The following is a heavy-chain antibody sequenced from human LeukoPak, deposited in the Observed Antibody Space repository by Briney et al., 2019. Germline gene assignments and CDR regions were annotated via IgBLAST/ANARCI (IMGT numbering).Heavy chain of an antibody. CDR3: ARGRGYYDSSGYYEPFDY. CDR2: LCYSGST. CDR1: DDSITSYY. Sequence: SETLSLTCTVSDDSITSYYWSWIRQPPGKGLEWIGYLCYSGSTNYNPSLKSRVTISVDTSKNQFSLKLTSVTTADTAVYYCARGRGYYDSSGYYEPFDYWGQGTLVTVSS. D-gene: IGHD3-22*01. J-gene: IGHJ4*02. V-gene: IGHV4-59*01.